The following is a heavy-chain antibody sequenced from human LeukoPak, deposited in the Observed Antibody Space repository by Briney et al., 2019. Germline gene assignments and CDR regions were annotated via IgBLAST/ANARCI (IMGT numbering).Heavy chain of an antibody. D-gene: IGHD1-26*01. CDR2: ISYDGSNK. J-gene: IGHJ4*02. V-gene: IGHV3-30*04. Sequence: QPGGSLRLSCAASGFTFSSYAMHWVRQAPGKGLEWVAVISYDGSNKYYADSVKGRFTISRDNSKNTLYLQMNSLRAEDTALYYCARDRGSGSYCPVDYWGQGTLVTVSS. CDR3: ARDRGSGSYCPVDY. CDR1: GFTFSSYA.